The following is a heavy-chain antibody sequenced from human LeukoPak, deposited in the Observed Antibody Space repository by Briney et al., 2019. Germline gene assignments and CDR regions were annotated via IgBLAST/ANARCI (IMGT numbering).Heavy chain of an antibody. D-gene: IGHD2-15*01. J-gene: IGHJ6*03. CDR2: INHSGST. V-gene: IGHV4-34*01. CDR1: GGSFSGYY. Sequence: SETLSLTCAVYGGSFSGYYWSWIRQPPGKGLEWIGEINHSGSTNYNPSLKSRVTISVDTSKNQFSLKLSSVTAADTAVYYCARSRVISWYYYYMDVWGKGTTVTVSS. CDR3: ARSRVISWYYYYMDV.